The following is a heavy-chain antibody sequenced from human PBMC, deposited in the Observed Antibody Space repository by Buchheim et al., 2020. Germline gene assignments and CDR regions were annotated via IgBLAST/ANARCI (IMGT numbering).Heavy chain of an antibody. CDR3: ARDRLVGATTHFDY. CDR2: ISYDGSNK. D-gene: IGHD1-26*01. Sequence: QVQLVESGGGVVQPGRSLRLSCAASGFTFSSYAMHWVRQAPGKGLEGVAVISYDGSNKYYADSVKGRFTISRDNSKNTLYLQMNSLRAEDTAVYYCARDRLVGATTHFDYWGQGTL. CDR1: GFTFSSYA. J-gene: IGHJ4*02. V-gene: IGHV3-30-3*01.